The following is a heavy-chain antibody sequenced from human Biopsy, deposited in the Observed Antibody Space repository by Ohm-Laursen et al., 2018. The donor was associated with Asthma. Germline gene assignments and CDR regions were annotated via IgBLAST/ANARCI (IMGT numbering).Heavy chain of an antibody. CDR3: ARGYSGSDRIVYYYSGLEV. CDR2: LIPVLGTP. Sequence: GASVKVSCKPSRDSFSNYAISWVRQAPGQGLEWMGGLIPVLGTPDHAQMFEGRVTITADESTSTAYMELSSLSSEDTAVYYCARGYSGSDRIVYYYSGLEVWGQGTTVTVSS. D-gene: IGHD5-12*01. V-gene: IGHV1-69*13. CDR1: RDSFSNYA. J-gene: IGHJ6*02.